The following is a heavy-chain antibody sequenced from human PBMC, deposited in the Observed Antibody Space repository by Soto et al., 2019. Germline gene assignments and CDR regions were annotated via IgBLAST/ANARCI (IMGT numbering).Heavy chain of an antibody. CDR2: IYYSGST. CDR1: GGSISSGDYY. V-gene: IGHV4-30-4*01. D-gene: IGHD5-18*01. J-gene: IGHJ5*02. CDR3: ARYEKAGYSYGSDPENNWFDP. Sequence: PSETLCLTCTVSGGSISSGDYYWSWIRQPPGKGLEWIGYIYYSGSTYYNPSLKSRVTISVDTSKNQFSLKLSSVTAADTAVYYCARYEKAGYSYGSDPENNWFDPWGQGTLVTVSS.